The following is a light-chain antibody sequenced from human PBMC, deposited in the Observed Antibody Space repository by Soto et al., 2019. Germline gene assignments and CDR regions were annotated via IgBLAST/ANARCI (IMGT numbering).Light chain of an antibody. CDR1: SSNIGAGHD. Sequence: QSVLTQPPPVSGAPGQRVTISCTGSSSNIGAGHDVHWYQHLPATAPKLLIYGNFNRPSGVPDRFSGSKSGTSASLAITGLQAEDEADYYCQSYDSSLSGSLFGGGTKLTVL. CDR3: QSYDSSLSGSL. J-gene: IGLJ2*01. CDR2: GNF. V-gene: IGLV1-40*01.